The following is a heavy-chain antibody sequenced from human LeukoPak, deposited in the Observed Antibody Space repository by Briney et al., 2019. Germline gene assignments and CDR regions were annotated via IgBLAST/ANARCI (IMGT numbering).Heavy chain of an antibody. D-gene: IGHD3-3*01. J-gene: IGHJ6*03. Sequence: PSETLSLTCTVSGGSISSYYWSWIRQPPGKGLEWIGYIYYSGSTNYNPSLKSRVTISVDTSKNQFSLKLSSVTAADTAVYYCARHSLIRIFGVVTYYYYYMDVWGKGTTVTVSS. V-gene: IGHV4-59*08. CDR3: ARHSLIRIFGVVTYYYYYMDV. CDR1: GGSISSYY. CDR2: IYYSGST.